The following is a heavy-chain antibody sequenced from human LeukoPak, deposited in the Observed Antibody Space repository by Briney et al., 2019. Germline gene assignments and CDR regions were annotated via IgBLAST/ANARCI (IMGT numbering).Heavy chain of an antibody. Sequence: EPSETLSLTCTVSGGSISSSRYYGGWIRQPPGKGLEWIGSKYYSGSTYYNPSLKNRVTISVDTSKNQFSLKLSSVTAADTAVYYCARNIAVAGRGDYMGVWGKGTTVTISS. CDR3: ARNIAVAGRGDYMGV. V-gene: IGHV4-39*01. J-gene: IGHJ6*03. CDR2: KYYSGST. D-gene: IGHD6-19*01. CDR1: GGSISSSRYY.